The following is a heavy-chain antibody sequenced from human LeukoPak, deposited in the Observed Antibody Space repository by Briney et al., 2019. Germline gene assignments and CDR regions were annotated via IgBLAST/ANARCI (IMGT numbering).Heavy chain of an antibody. V-gene: IGHV5-51*01. J-gene: IGHJ4*02. D-gene: IGHD5-12*01. CDR1: GYSFTSYW. CDR3: ARRGYSGYDSPLGY. Sequence: RGESLKISCKGSGYSFTSYWIAWGRQLPGKGLEWMGIIYPGDSDTRYSPSFQGQVTISADKSIAYLQWGSLKASDTAMYYCARRGYSGYDSPLGYWGQGTLVTVSS. CDR2: IYPGDSDT.